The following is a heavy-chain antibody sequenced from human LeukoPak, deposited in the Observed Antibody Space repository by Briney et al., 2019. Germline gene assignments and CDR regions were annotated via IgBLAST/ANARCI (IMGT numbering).Heavy chain of an antibody. CDR1: GFTFSSYD. J-gene: IGHJ2*01. Sequence: GESLRLSCAACGFTFSSYDMHWVRQATGKGLEWVSAIGTAGDTYYPGSVKGQFTISRENAKNSLYLQMNSLRAGDTAVYYCARAAYSSTWYSRYFDLWGRGTLVTVSS. V-gene: IGHV3-13*03. CDR2: IGTAGDT. D-gene: IGHD6-13*01. CDR3: ARAAYSSTWYSRYFDL.